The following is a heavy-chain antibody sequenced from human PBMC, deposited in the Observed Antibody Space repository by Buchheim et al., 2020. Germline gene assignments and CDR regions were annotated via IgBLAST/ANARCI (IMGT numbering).Heavy chain of an antibody. Sequence: QVQLQESGPGLVKPSQTLSLSCVVSGGSISRGGYYWSWIRQHPGQGLEWIGYTFYSGSTSYNPSLKSRVSISEDTSKNQFSLKLNSVTAADTAVYYCARTVSKWDYYFDYWGQG. CDR3: ARTVSKWDYYFDY. J-gene: IGHJ4*02. CDR1: GGSISRGGYY. D-gene: IGHD1-26*01. CDR2: TFYSGST. V-gene: IGHV4-31*11.